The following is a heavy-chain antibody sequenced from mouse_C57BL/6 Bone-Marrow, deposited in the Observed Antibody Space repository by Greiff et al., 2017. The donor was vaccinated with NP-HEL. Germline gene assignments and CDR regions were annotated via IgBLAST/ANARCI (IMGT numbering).Heavy chain of an antibody. Sequence: VQLQQSGAELVRPGASVKLSCTASGFNIKDYYMHWVKQRPEQGLEWIGRIDPEGGDTEYAPKFQGTATLTADTNSNTAYLQLSSLAYEDTAGYYCTREPPFAYWGQGTLVTVSA. CDR1: GFNIKDYY. CDR3: TREPPFAY. V-gene: IGHV14-1*01. CDR2: IDPEGGDT. J-gene: IGHJ3*01.